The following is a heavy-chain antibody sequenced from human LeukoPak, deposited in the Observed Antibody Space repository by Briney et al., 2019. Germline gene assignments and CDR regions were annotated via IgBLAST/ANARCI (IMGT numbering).Heavy chain of an antibody. CDR2: INPNSGGT. CDR1: GYTFTGYY. J-gene: IGHJ4*02. Sequence: ASVKVSCKASGYTFTGYYMHWVRQAPGQGLEWMGRINPNSGGTNYAQKFQGRVTMTRDTPISTAYMELSRLRSDDTAVYYCARVRWELRSFDYWGQGTLVTVSS. CDR3: ARVRWELRSFDY. D-gene: IGHD1-26*01. V-gene: IGHV1-2*06.